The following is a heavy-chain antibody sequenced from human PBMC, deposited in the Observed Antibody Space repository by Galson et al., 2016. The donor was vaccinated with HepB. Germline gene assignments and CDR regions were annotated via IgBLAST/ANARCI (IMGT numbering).Heavy chain of an antibody. V-gene: IGHV3-33*01. CDR2: VWFDGSKK. D-gene: IGHD3-3*01. CDR1: GFRFSDYG. Sequence: SLRLSCAASGFRFSDYGMHWVRQAPGRGLEWVALVWFDGSKKFYADSVEGRFTISRDNAKNTLFLQMNSLRVEDSAVYYCARAPETGYDFWSGYADFWGQGNLVTVSS. J-gene: IGHJ4*02. CDR3: ARAPETGYDFWSGYADF.